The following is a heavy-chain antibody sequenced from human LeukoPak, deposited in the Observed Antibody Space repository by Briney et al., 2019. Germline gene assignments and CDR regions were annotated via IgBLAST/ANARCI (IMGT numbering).Heavy chain of an antibody. V-gene: IGHV4-59*01. CDR1: GGSISSYY. Sequence: NPSETPSLTCTVSGGSISSYYWSWIRQPPGKGLEWIGYIYYSGSTNYNPSLKSRVTISVDTSKNQFSLKLSSVTAADTAVYYCARMSVEFLMDVWGKGTTVTVSS. CDR2: IYYSGST. CDR3: ARMSVEFLMDV. J-gene: IGHJ6*03. D-gene: IGHD2-21*01.